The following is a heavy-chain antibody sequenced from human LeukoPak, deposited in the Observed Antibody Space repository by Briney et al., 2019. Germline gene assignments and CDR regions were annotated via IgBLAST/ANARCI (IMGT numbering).Heavy chain of an antibody. D-gene: IGHD5-24*01. CDR2: IYYSGST. Sequence: SETLSLTCTVSGGSISSSSYYWGWIRQPPGKGLEWIGSIYYSGSTYYNLSLKSRVTISVDTSKNQFSLKLSSVTAADTAVYYCAILDRWLQYFDYWGQGTLVTVSS. CDR1: GGSISSSSYY. V-gene: IGHV4-39*07. J-gene: IGHJ4*02. CDR3: AILDRWLQYFDY.